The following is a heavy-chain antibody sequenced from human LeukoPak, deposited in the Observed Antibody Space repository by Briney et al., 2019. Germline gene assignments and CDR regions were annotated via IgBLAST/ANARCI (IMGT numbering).Heavy chain of an antibody. Sequence: GGSLRLSCAASGFTFSSYRMSWVRQAPGKGLEWVANIKQDGSEKYYVDSVKGRFTISRDNAKNSLYLQMNSLRAEDTAVHYCAREGYSSSWYYFDYWGQGTLVTVSS. CDR3: AREGYSSSWYYFDY. D-gene: IGHD6-13*01. V-gene: IGHV3-7*01. CDR1: GFTFSSYR. CDR2: IKQDGSEK. J-gene: IGHJ4*02.